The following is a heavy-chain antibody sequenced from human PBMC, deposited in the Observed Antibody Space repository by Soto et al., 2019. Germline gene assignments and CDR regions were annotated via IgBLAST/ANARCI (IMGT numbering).Heavy chain of an antibody. D-gene: IGHD2-8*02. CDR2: IYPGDSDT. CDR1: GYRFSAYW. CDR3: ARQSCSGAACYSYLPFDY. J-gene: IGHJ4*02. V-gene: IGHV5-51*01. Sequence: EVQLVQSGAEVKKPGESLKISCQASGYRFSAYWIGWVRQMPGKGLEWMGIIYPGDSDTRYSPSFQGQVTISADESINTAYLQWRSLKASDTAMYYCARQSCSGAACYSYLPFDYWGQGTLVTVSA.